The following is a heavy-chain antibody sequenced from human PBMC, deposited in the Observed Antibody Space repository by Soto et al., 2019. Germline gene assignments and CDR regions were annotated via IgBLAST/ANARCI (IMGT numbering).Heavy chain of an antibody. D-gene: IGHD3-3*01. CDR2: INHSGST. CDR1: GGSFSGYY. J-gene: IGHJ6*02. Sequence: SETLSLTCAVYGGSFSGYYWSWIRQPPGKGLESIGEINHSGSTNYNPSLKSRVTISVDTSKNQFSLKLSSVTAADTAVYYCARGVGVKDYDFWSGYPSYYYYGMDVWGQGTTVTVSS. V-gene: IGHV4-34*01. CDR3: ARGVGVKDYDFWSGYPSYYYYGMDV.